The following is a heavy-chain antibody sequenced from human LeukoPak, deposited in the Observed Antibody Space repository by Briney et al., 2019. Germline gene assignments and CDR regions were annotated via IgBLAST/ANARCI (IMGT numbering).Heavy chain of an antibody. Sequence: PSETLSLTCTVSGGSISSSSYYWGWIRQPPGKGLEWIGSIYYSGSTYYNPSLKSRVTISVDTSKNQFSLKLSSVTAADTAVYYCARLTSSYYYMDVWGKGTTVTISS. D-gene: IGHD5/OR15-5a*01. CDR3: ARLTSSYYYMDV. J-gene: IGHJ6*03. V-gene: IGHV4-39*01. CDR1: GGSISSSSYY. CDR2: IYYSGST.